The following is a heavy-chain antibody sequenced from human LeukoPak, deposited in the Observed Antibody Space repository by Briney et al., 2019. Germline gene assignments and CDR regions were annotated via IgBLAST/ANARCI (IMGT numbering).Heavy chain of an antibody. Sequence: PSETLSLTCAVYGGSFSGYYWSWLRQPPGKGLEWIGEINHSGSTNYNPSLKSRVTISVDTSKNQFSLKLSSVTAADTAVYYCARARYSSGWYVGYYFDYWGQGTLVTVSS. J-gene: IGHJ4*02. V-gene: IGHV4-34*01. CDR2: INHSGST. CDR3: ARARYSSGWYVGYYFDY. CDR1: GGSFSGYY. D-gene: IGHD6-19*01.